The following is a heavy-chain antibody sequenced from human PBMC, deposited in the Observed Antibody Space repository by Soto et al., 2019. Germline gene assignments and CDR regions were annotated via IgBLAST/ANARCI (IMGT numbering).Heavy chain of an antibody. Sequence: PSETLSLTCTVSDDFISSYYWNWIRQPAGKGLEWIGRVSTNGATNYNPSLESRVTMSVDTSKNQFSLKLTSVTAADTAVYFCARADYEILTGSYVMDVWGPGTTVTV. D-gene: IGHD3-9*01. V-gene: IGHV4-4*07. CDR1: DDFISSYY. J-gene: IGHJ6*02. CDR3: ARADYEILTGSYVMDV. CDR2: VSTNGAT.